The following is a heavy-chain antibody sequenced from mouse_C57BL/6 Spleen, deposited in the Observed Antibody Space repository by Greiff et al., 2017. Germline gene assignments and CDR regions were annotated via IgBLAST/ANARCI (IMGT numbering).Heavy chain of an antibody. J-gene: IGHJ3*01. D-gene: IGHD2-12*01. CDR1: GFTFSSYG. CDR2: ISSGGSYT. CDR3: AIQPYDGFAY. V-gene: IGHV5-6*01. Sequence: EVKLVESGGDLVKPGGSLKLSCAASGFTFSSYGMSWVRQTPDKRLEWVATISSGGSYTYYPDSVKGRFTISRDNAKNTLYLQMSSLKAEDTAMYYCAIQPYDGFAYWGQGTLVTVSA.